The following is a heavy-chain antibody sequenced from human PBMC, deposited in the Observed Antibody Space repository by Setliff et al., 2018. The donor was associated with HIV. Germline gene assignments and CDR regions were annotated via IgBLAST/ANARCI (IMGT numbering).Heavy chain of an antibody. V-gene: IGHV4-31*03. J-gene: IGHJ4*02. Sequence: SETLSLTCTVSGGSISSGGYYWSWIRQHPGKGLEWIGYIYYSGSTYYNPSLKSRVTISVDTPKNQFSLKLSSVTAADTAVYYCAREFGPHDSTGYWGQGTLVTVSS. D-gene: IGHD3-22*01. CDR3: AREFGPHDSTGY. CDR1: GGSISSGGYY. CDR2: IYYSGST.